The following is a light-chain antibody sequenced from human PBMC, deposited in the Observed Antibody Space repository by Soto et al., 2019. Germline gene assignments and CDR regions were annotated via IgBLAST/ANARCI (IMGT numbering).Light chain of an antibody. Sequence: QSALTQPASVSGSPGQSITISCTGTSSDVGGYNYVSWYRQHPGKAPKLMIYEVSNRAAGLSNRFSGSKSGNTASLTISGLQAEDEADYYCSSYTTSSTPYVFGTGTKLTVL. CDR1: SSDVGGYNY. V-gene: IGLV2-14*01. CDR3: SSYTTSSTPYV. J-gene: IGLJ1*01. CDR2: EVS.